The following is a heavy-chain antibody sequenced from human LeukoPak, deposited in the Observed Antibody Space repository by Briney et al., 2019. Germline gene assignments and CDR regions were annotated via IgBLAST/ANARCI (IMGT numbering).Heavy chain of an antibody. CDR1: GFTFSSYG. D-gene: IGHD2-15*01. CDR2: IRYDGSNK. J-gene: IGHJ4*02. V-gene: IGHV3-30*02. Sequence: PGGSLRLSCAASGFTFSSYGMHWVRQAPGKGLEWVAFIRYDGSNKYYADSVKGRFTISRDNSKNTLYLQMNSLRAEDTAVYYCAKPRMWDIVVAPYYWGQGTLVTVSS. CDR3: AKPRMWDIVVAPYY.